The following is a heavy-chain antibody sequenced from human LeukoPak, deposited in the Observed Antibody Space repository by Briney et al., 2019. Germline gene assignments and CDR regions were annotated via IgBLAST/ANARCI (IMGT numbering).Heavy chain of an antibody. Sequence: SVKVSCQASGGTFRNYAISWVRQAPGQGVGWMGGVIPIFVTANYAQKFQGRVTITTDESTSTAYMELSSLRSEDTAVYYCARTIFGVVTEWNWFDPWGQGTLVTVSS. J-gene: IGHJ5*02. CDR1: GGTFRNYA. CDR2: VIPIFVTA. D-gene: IGHD3-3*01. V-gene: IGHV1-69*05. CDR3: ARTIFGVVTEWNWFDP.